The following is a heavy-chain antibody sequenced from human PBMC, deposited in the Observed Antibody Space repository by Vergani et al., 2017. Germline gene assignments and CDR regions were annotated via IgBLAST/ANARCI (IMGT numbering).Heavy chain of an antibody. CDR2: ICHTEDT. CDR3: ATSGYRRWGYYFDY. V-gene: IGHV4-4*03. J-gene: IGHJ4*02. CDR1: GDSISSNNC. D-gene: IGHD2-2*02. Sequence: QVQLQESGPGLVKPPGTLSLTCAVSGDSISSNNCWTWVRQPPGKGLEWIGEICHTEDTKNSSTLKSRVTVSVEESRNLFSLRLNSVTAADTAVYYCATSGYRRWGYYFDYWGQGILVTVSS.